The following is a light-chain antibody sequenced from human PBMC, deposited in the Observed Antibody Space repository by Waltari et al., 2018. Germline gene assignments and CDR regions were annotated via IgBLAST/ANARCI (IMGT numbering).Light chain of an antibody. CDR3: SSYAGSNTVV. V-gene: IGLV2-8*01. Sequence: QSALTQPPSTSGSPGQAVTTPCTGTSSDVGRYNFVSRYQPHPGKAPKLLIHEVTTRPSGVPARFSGSKSGNTASLTVSGLQTEDEAYYYCSSYAGSNTVVFGGGTKLTVL. CDR2: EVT. CDR1: SSDVGRYNF. J-gene: IGLJ2*01.